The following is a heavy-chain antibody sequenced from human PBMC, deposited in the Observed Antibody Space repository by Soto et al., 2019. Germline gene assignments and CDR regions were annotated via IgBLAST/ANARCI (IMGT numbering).Heavy chain of an antibody. D-gene: IGHD6-13*01. CDR2: IIPIFGTA. J-gene: IGHJ6*02. Sequence: GASVKVSCKASGGTFSSYAISWVRQAPGQGLEWMGGIIPIFGTANYAQKFEGRVTITADESTSTAYMELSSLRSEDTAVYCCASVGSSSPQTYYYHGMDVWGQGTTVTISS. CDR1: GGTFSSYA. CDR3: ASVGSSSPQTYYYHGMDV. V-gene: IGHV1-69*13.